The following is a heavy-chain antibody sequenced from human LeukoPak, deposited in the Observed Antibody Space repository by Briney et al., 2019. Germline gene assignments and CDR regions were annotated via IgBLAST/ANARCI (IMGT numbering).Heavy chain of an antibody. CDR2: INHSGST. CDR1: GGSFSGYY. J-gene: IGHJ4*02. D-gene: IGHD3-3*01. Sequence: SETLSLTCAVYGGSFSGYYWSWIRQPPGKGLEWIGEINHSGSTNYNPSLKSRVTISADTSKNQFSLKLSSVTAADTAVYYCARRNYFYDFWSGKTDYWGQGTLVTVSS. V-gene: IGHV4-34*01. CDR3: ARRNYFYDFWSGKTDY.